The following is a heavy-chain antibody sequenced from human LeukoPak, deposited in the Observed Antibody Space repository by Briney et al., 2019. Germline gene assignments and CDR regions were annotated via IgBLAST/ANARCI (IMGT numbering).Heavy chain of an antibody. CDR1: GYFSTNYY. J-gene: IGHJ3*01. CDR2: IRHDGHT. CDR3: ARQVATKGEWAFDV. V-gene: IGHV4-38-2*02. Sequence: SETLSLTCTVSGYFSTNYYWAWIRQPPGKGLEWIASIRHDGHTYYNASLKSQVTISIDMSRNQFSLRLNSLTAADTAVYYCARQVATKGEWAFDVWGQGTMVTVSS. D-gene: IGHD5-12*01.